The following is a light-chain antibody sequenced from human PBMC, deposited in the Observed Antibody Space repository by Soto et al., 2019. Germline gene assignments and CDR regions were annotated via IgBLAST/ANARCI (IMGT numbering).Light chain of an antibody. J-gene: IGKJ3*01. CDR2: GAS. CDR3: QHRSSWPLT. Sequence: EIVLTQSPGTLSLSPGERATLSCRASQSVSSSYLAWYQQKPGQAPRLLIYGASSRATGIPDRFSGSGSGTDLTLTISSLEAEDFAVYYCQHRSSWPLTFGPGTKVDIK. V-gene: IGKV3D-20*02. CDR1: QSVSSSY.